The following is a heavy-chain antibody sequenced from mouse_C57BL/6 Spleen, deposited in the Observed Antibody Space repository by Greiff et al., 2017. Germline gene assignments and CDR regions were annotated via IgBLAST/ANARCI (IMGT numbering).Heavy chain of an antibody. Sequence: QVQLKESGAELAKPGASVKLSCKASGYTFTSYWMHWVKQRPGQGLEWIGYINPSSGYTKYNQKFKDKATLTADKSSSTAYMQLSSLTYEDSAVYYCARGFGDYDVGPYAMDYWGQGTSVTVSS. CDR3: ARGFGDYDVGPYAMDY. J-gene: IGHJ4*01. CDR2: INPSSGYT. D-gene: IGHD2-4*01. V-gene: IGHV1-7*01. CDR1: GYTFTSYW.